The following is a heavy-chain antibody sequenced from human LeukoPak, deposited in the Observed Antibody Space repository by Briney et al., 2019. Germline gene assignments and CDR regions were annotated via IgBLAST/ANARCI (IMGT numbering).Heavy chain of an antibody. Sequence: GGSLTLSCAASGFTFSSYEMNGVRQAAAKGLAWVSYISISGSTIYYAASVQGRFTISRDNAKNSLYLQMNSLRAEDTAVYYCAELGITMIGGVWGKGTTVTISS. CDR2: ISISGSTI. J-gene: IGHJ6*04. V-gene: IGHV3-48*03. CDR1: GFTFSSYE. CDR3: AELGITMIGGV. D-gene: IGHD3-10*02.